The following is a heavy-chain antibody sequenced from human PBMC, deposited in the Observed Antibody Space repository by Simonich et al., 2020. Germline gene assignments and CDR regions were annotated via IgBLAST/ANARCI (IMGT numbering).Heavy chain of an antibody. CDR1: GFTFSSYE. Sequence: EVQLVGSGGGLVQPGGSLRLSCAASGFTFSSYEMNWVRQAPGKGLEWVSYISSSGSTIYYADSVKGRFTISRDNAKNTLYLQMNSLRAEDTAVYYCARDYSNYDAFDIWGQGTMVTVSS. CDR2: ISSSGSTI. D-gene: IGHD4-4*01. J-gene: IGHJ3*02. V-gene: IGHV3-48*03. CDR3: ARDYSNYDAFDI.